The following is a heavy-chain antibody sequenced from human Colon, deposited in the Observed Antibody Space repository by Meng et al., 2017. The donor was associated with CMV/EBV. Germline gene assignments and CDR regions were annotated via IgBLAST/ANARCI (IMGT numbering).Heavy chain of an antibody. D-gene: IGHD3-10*01. CDR2: IYESGTT. CDR3: ARQRRRINLLKGNEVDFHGDMDV. V-gene: IGHV4-59*08. CDR1: GVATSLYY. Sequence: SETLSLTCSVSGVATSLYYWSWIRQAPGKGLEWIGHIYESGTTTYNPYLESRVTISADTSKNEFSLQLRSVTAADTAVYYSARQRRRINLLKGNEVDFHGDMDVWGQGTTVTVSS. J-gene: IGHJ6*02.